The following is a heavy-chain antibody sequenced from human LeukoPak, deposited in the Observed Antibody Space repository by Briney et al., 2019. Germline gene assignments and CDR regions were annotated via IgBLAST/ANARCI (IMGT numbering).Heavy chain of an antibody. CDR2: INHSGST. CDR1: GGSFSGYY. V-gene: IGHV4-34*01. D-gene: IGHD2-2*01. Sequence: SETLSLTCAVYGGSFSGYYWSWIRQPPGKGLEWIGEINHSGSTNYNPSHKRRVTISVATSKNQFTLKLSSGTAADTAVYYCARWPEYQLLFAFDYWGQGTLVTVSS. J-gene: IGHJ4*02. CDR3: ARWPEYQLLFAFDY.